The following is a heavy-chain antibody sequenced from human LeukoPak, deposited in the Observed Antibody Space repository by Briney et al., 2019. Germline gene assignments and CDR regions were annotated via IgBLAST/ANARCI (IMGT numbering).Heavy chain of an antibody. CDR3: ATDGRSSGWYGFDY. V-gene: IGHV3-23*01. CDR1: GFTFSTYA. Sequence: GGSLRLSCAASGFTFSTYAMSWVRQAPGKGLEWLSYISGSGGSTYYADSLKGRITISRDNARSTLYLQMNSLRAEDTAVYYCATDGRSSGWYGFDYWGQGILVTVSS. CDR2: ISGSGGST. D-gene: IGHD6-19*01. J-gene: IGHJ4*02.